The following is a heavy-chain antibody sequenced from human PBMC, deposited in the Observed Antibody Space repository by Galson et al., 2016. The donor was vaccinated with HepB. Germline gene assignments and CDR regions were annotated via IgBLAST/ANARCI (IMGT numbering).Heavy chain of an antibody. J-gene: IGHJ3*02. CDR3: TREANDAFDI. Sequence: SLRLSCAASGFTLSKYHMHWVRQAPGKGLEWVALSFHDEDYTYYSDSVKGRFTISRDNTKGTVYLHMNSLRDEDTAFYYCTREANDAFDIWGQGTMVTVSS. CDR2: SFHDEDYT. CDR1: GFTLSKYH. V-gene: IGHV3-30-3*01.